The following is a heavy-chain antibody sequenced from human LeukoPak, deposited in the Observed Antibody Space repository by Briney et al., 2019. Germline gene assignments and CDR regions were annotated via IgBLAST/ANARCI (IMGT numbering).Heavy chain of an antibody. D-gene: IGHD2-8*01. J-gene: IGHJ4*02. CDR3: ARAYSPPQWSPFDY. CDR2: ISAYNGNT. V-gene: IGHV1-18*01. Sequence: SAVKVSCKPSGYTFTSYGISWVRQPPVQGLEWMGWISAYNGNTNYAHKLQVRVTMTTDTSTSTAYMEVRSLRSDDTAVYYCARAYSPPQWSPFDYWGQGTLVTVSS. CDR1: GYTFTSYG.